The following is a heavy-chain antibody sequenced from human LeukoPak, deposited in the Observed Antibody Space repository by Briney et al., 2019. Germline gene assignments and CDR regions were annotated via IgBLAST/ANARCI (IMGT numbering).Heavy chain of an antibody. V-gene: IGHV4-61*02. Sequence: SETLSLTCTVSGGSISSGSYYWSWIRQPAGKGLEWIGRIYTSGSTNYNPSLKSRVTIPVDTSKNQFSLKLSSVTAADTAVYYCARQHNWNYGYWGQGTLVTVSS. CDR3: ARQHNWNYGY. D-gene: IGHD1-7*01. CDR2: IYTSGST. CDR1: GGSISSGSYY. J-gene: IGHJ4*02.